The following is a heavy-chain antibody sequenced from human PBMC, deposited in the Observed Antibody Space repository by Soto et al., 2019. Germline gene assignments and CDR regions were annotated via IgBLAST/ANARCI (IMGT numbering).Heavy chain of an antibody. CDR1: GDSVSSNSAA. J-gene: IGHJ3*02. V-gene: IGHV6-1*01. CDR3: ARDIVVVPDADDAFDI. Sequence: SQTLSLTCAISGDSVSSNSAAWNWIRQSPSRGLEWLGRTYYRSKWYNDYAVSVKSRITINPDTSKNQFSLQLNSVTPEDTAVYYCARDIVVVPDADDAFDIWGQGTMVTVSS. D-gene: IGHD2-2*01. CDR2: TYYRSKWYN.